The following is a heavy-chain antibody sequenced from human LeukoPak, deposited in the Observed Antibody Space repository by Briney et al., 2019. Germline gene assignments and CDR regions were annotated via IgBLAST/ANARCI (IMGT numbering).Heavy chain of an antibody. CDR2: ISGSGGST. V-gene: IGHV3-23*01. CDR1: GFTFSSYA. CDR3: AKDQAPYYYDSSLDYFDY. D-gene: IGHD3-22*01. Sequence: GGSLRLSRAASGFTFSSYAMSWVRQAPGKGLEWVSAISGSGGSTYYADSVKGRFTISRDNSKNTLYLQMNSLRAEDTAVYYCAKDQAPYYYDSSLDYFDYWGQGTLVTVSS. J-gene: IGHJ4*02.